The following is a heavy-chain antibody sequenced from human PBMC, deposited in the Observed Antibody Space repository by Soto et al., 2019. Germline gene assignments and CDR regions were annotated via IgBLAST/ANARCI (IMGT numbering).Heavy chain of an antibody. CDR2: SYYTGST. V-gene: IGHV4-59*08. D-gene: IGHD3-10*01. Sequence: QVQLQESGPGLVKPSETLSLTCTVSGASINSAYWGWIRQPPGKGLEWIGYSYYTGSTDYNPSLKRRLTISMDTSKNQISSKLSSVTAADTAIYYCARGHGEFVYWGQGTMVTVSS. CDR3: ARGHGEFVY. J-gene: IGHJ5*01. CDR1: GASINSAY.